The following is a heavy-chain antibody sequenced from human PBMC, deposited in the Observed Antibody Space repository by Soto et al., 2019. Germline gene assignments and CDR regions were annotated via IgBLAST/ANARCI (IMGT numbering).Heavy chain of an antibody. V-gene: IGHV3-53*01. CDR3: AGVVRGSYCQFDS. J-gene: IGHJ4*02. CDR2: IYSGGST. D-gene: IGHD1-26*01. Sequence: EVQLVESGGGLMQPGGSLRLSCAASGFTVSSNYMSWVRQAPGKGLEWVSVIYSGGSTYYADSVKGRFTISRNNSKNTLYLQMNSLRPEDTAVYYCAGVVRGSYCQFDSWGQGTLVTVSS. CDR1: GFTVSSNY.